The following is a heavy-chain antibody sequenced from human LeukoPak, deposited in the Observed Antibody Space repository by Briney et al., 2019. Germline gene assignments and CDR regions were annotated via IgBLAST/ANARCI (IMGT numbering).Heavy chain of an antibody. Sequence: GGSLRLSCAASGFTFSNYALHWVCQAPGKGLEWVAVISYDDTNKYYVDSVKGRFTISRDNSKNTLYLQMNSLRAEDTAVYYCATYRQVLLPFESWGQGTLVTVFS. D-gene: IGHD5-18*01. CDR3: ATYRQVLLPFES. J-gene: IGHJ4*02. CDR1: GFTFSNYA. V-gene: IGHV3-30*04. CDR2: ISYDDTNK.